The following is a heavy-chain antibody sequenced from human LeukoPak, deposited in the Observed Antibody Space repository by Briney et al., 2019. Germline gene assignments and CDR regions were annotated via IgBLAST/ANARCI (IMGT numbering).Heavy chain of an antibody. CDR2: IIPIFGTA. J-gene: IGHJ6*02. D-gene: IGHD4-17*01. V-gene: IGHV1-69*13. CDR3: ASGIYGDYYYGMDV. Sequence: RASVKVSCKASGGTFSSYAISWVRQAPGQGLEWMGGIIPIFGTANYAQKFQGRVTITADESTSTAYMELSSLRSEDTAVYYCASGIYGDYYYGMDVWAKGPRSPSP. CDR1: GGTFSSYA.